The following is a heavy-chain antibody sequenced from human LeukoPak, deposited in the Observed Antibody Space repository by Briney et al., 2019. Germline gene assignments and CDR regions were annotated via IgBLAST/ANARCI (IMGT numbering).Heavy chain of an antibody. J-gene: IGHJ4*02. CDR2: VHYSRST. D-gene: IGHD5-12*01. CDR3: ARDGYSGNDGL. Sequence: SETLSLTCTVSGGSIRSYYWSWIRQPPGKGLEWIGYVHYSRSTNYNPSLKSRVTISVDTSKNQFSLKLSSVTAADTAVYYCARDGYSGNDGLWGQGTLVTVSS. CDR1: GGSIRSYY. V-gene: IGHV4-59*01.